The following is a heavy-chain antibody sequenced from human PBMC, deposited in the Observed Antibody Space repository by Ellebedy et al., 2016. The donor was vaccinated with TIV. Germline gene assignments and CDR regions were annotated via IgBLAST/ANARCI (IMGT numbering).Heavy chain of an antibody. D-gene: IGHD3-10*01. V-gene: IGHV1-18*01. J-gene: IGHJ6*03. CDR3: ARFLTMVRGLIVGLYCMDF. CDR1: GYTFTNYG. CDR2: ISTYNNNT. Sequence: ASVKVSCXASGYTFTNYGISWVRQAPGQRPEWMGWISTYNNNTDYAQKFQGRVTMTTDTSTSTAYMELGSLRSDDTAVYFCARFLTMVRGLIVGLYCMDFWGKGTTVTVSS.